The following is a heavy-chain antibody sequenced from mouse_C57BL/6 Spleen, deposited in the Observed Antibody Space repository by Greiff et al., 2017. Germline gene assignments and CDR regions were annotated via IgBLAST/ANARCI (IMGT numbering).Heavy chain of an antibody. J-gene: IGHJ3*01. CDR1: GYTFTDYN. Sequence: EVQLQQSGPELVKPGASVKMSCKASGYTFTDYNMHWVKQSHGKSLEWIGYINPNNGGTSYNQKFKGKATLTVNKSSSTAYMELRSLTSEDSAVYYCARPGNYYGSSYPFAYWGQGTLVTVSA. CDR3: ARPGNYYGSSYPFAY. CDR2: INPNNGGT. V-gene: IGHV1-22*01. D-gene: IGHD1-1*01.